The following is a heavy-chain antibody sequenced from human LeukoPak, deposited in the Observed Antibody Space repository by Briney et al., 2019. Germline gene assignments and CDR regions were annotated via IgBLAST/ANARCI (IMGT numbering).Heavy chain of an antibody. CDR1: GFPFETNA. CDR3: AKDWIQFNRVFDCFDS. Sequence: GGSLRLSCATSGFPFETNAMSWVRQAPGKGLEWVATIGNTETFYADSVTGRFTISRDNPKNTVNLQMNRLRVEDTAIYYCAKDWIQFNRVFDCFDSWAREPWSPSPQ. J-gene: IGHJ4*02. V-gene: IGHV3-23*01. D-gene: IGHD5-18*01. CDR2: IGNTET.